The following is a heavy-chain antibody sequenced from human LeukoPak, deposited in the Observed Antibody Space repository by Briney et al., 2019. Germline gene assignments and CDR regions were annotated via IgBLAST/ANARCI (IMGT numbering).Heavy chain of an antibody. J-gene: IGHJ4*02. CDR1: GYTFTSYG. CDR3: AAQGDFWSGSAFDY. Sequence: ASVKVSCKASGYTFTSYGISWVRQAPGQGLEWVGWISAYNGNTNYAQKLQGRVTMTTDTSTSTAYMELRSLRSDDTAVYYCAAQGDFWSGSAFDYWGQGTLVTVSS. CDR2: ISAYNGNT. V-gene: IGHV1-18*01. D-gene: IGHD3-3*01.